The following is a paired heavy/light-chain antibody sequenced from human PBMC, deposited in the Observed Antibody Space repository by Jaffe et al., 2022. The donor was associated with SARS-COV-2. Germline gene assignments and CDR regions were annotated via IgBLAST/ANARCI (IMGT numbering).Heavy chain of an antibody. Sequence: EVQLVESGGGLVQPGGSLTLSCSASGFTFNSYSMNWVRQAPGKGLEWVSFISNSDGAIYYSDSVKGRFTISRDNAKNSLYLQMNSLRDEDTAVYYCARAEGTRERAAAGGLWGTTRYYYYYVMDVWGQGTTVTVAS. J-gene: IGHJ6*02. D-gene: IGHD6-13*01. CDR3: ARAEGTRERAAAGGLWGTTRYYYYYVMDV. CDR2: ISNSDGAI. V-gene: IGHV3-48*02. CDR1: GFTFNSYS.
Light chain of an antibody. V-gene: IGKV3-15*01. CDR1: QSVSSN. CDR2: GAS. CDR3: QQYNNWPLT. J-gene: IGKJ4*01. Sequence: EIVMTQSPATLSVSPGERATLSCRASQSVSSNLAWYQQKPGQAPRLLIYGASTRATGIAARFSGSGSGTEFSLTISSLQSEDFALYYCQQYNNWPLTFGGGTKVEIK.